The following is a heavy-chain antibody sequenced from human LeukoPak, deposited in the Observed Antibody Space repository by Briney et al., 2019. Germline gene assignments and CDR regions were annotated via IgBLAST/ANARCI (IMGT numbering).Heavy chain of an antibody. D-gene: IGHD3-10*01. CDR1: GDSIIGYY. Sequence: PSETLSLTCSVSGDSIIGYYWGWIRQPPGKGLEWIGNIYYTGNTYYNSSFKSRVTISLDTSKNQFSLKVISMTAADTAAYYCTKSDGYGLIRICGRGTMVTVSS. J-gene: IGHJ3*02. CDR3: TKSDGYGLIRI. CDR2: IYYTGNT. V-gene: IGHV4-39*07.